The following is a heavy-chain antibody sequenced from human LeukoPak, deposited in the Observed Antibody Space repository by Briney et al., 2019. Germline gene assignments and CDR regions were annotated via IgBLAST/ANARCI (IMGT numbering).Heavy chain of an antibody. J-gene: IGHJ4*02. CDR2: ISGGGDST. Sequence: GGSLRLSCAASGFNFSNYAMSWVRQAPGKGLEWVSAISGGGDSTYYADSVKGRFTISRDNSKNTLYLQMNSLRVDDTAVYYCAKDRSDSSTWHLGSHWGQGTLVTASS. CDR3: AKDRSDSSTWHLGSH. V-gene: IGHV3-23*01. D-gene: IGHD3-22*01. CDR1: GFNFSNYA.